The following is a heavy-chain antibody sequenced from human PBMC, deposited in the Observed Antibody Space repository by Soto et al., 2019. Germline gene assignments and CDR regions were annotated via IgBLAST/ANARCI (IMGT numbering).Heavy chain of an antibody. J-gene: IGHJ4*02. Sequence: GGSLRLSCAASEFTFSNYAMSWVRQAPGKGLEWVSSISGSGGSTYYADSVKGRFTISRDNSKNTLYLQMNSLRAEDTAVYYCAKGGLYSSALYYFDYWGQGTLVTVSS. V-gene: IGHV3-23*01. CDR1: EFTFSNYA. CDR2: ISGSGGST. D-gene: IGHD6-19*01. CDR3: AKGGLYSSALYYFDY.